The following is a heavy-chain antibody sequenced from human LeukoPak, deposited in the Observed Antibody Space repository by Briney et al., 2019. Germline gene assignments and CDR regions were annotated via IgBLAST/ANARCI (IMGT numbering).Heavy chain of an antibody. J-gene: IGHJ4*02. CDR3: ARGRIAARPREYYFDY. V-gene: IGHV1-18*01. CDR2: ISAYNGNT. CDR1: GYTFTSYG. D-gene: IGHD6-6*01. Sequence: AASVKVSCKASGYTFTSYGISWVRQAPGQGLEWMGWISAYNGNTNYAQKLQGRVTMTTDTSTSTAYMELRSLRSDDTAVYYCARGRIAARPREYYFDYWGQGTLVTVSS.